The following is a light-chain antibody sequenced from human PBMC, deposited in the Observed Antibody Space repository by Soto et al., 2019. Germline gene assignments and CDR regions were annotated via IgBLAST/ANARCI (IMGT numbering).Light chain of an antibody. CDR1: QDITSY. V-gene: IGKV1-33*01. J-gene: IGKJ3*01. CDR3: QHCDYLPI. Sequence: DIQMTQSPSSLSASVGDRVTITCQASQDITSYLNWYQHKPGKAPKLLIYDASILEAGVPPRFSGGGSGTDFTLTISCLQPEDVATYYCQHCDYLPIFGPGTTVDFK. CDR2: DAS.